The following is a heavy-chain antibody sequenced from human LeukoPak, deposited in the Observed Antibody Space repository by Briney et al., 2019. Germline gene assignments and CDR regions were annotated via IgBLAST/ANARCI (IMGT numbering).Heavy chain of an antibody. CDR1: GYTISSGYY. D-gene: IGHD3-10*01. CDR3: AREYGSGSYDTR. V-gene: IGHV4-38-2*02. Sequence: SETLSLTCTVSGYTISSGYYWGWIRQPPGKGLEWIGSIYHSGSTYYNPSLKSRVTISVDTSKNQFSLKLSSVTAADTAIYYCAREYGSGSYDTRWGQGTLVTVSS. J-gene: IGHJ4*02. CDR2: IYHSGST.